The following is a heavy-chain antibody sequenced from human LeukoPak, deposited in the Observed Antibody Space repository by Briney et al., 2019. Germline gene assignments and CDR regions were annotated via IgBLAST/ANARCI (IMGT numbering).Heavy chain of an antibody. J-gene: IGHJ2*01. D-gene: IGHD6-13*01. CDR2: ISGSGGSI. CDR3: AKVGDYSSSLVYWYFDL. Sequence: GGSLRLSCAASGFTFSTYAMSWVRQAPGKGLEWVSAISGSGGSIYYADSVKGRFTISRDNSKNTLYLQMNSLRAEDTAVYSCAKVGDYSSSLVYWYFDLWGRGTLVTVSS. V-gene: IGHV3-23*01. CDR1: GFTFSTYA.